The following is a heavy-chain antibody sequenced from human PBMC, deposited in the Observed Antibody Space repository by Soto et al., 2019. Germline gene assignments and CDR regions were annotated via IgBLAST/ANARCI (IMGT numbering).Heavy chain of an antibody. Sequence: GGSLRLSCAASGFTFSSYGMHWVRQAPGKGLEWVAVISFDGSNKYYADSVKGRFTISRDNSKNTLYLQMNSLRAEDTAVYYCAKDFSSGPSWDLYYFDYWGQGTLVTVSS. CDR3: AKDFSSGPSWDLYYFDY. CDR2: ISFDGSNK. CDR1: GFTFSSYG. V-gene: IGHV3-30*18. D-gene: IGHD3-22*01. J-gene: IGHJ4*02.